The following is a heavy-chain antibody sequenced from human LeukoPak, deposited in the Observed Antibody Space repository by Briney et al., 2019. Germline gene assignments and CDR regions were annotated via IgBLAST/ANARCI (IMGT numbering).Heavy chain of an antibody. J-gene: IGHJ4*02. Sequence: GGSLRLSCAASGFTFGGYDMNWVRQAPGKGLEWVSYIGSSGGTKYYADPVKGRFTISRDNAKNSMSLQMNSLRAEDTAVYYCAREFGGIFDFWGQGTQVTVSS. D-gene: IGHD3-3*01. CDR1: GFTFGGYD. CDR2: IGSSGGTK. CDR3: AREFGGIFDF. V-gene: IGHV3-48*03.